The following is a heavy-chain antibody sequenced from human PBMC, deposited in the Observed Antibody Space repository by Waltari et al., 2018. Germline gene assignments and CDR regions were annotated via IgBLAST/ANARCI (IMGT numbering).Heavy chain of an antibody. Sequence: EVQLLESGGGLVQPGRPLRLTCVASGFTLSEYAMGWVRQAPGKGLGWVSILSRRGNGKYYADSVKGRFSIARDTSKNTLYLHMSSLRVEDTAVYYCAKLMRDILTGPDYWGQGTLVTVSS. CDR2: LSRRGNGK. V-gene: IGHV3-23*01. CDR3: AKLMRDILTGPDY. D-gene: IGHD3-9*01. CDR1: GFTLSEYA. J-gene: IGHJ4*02.